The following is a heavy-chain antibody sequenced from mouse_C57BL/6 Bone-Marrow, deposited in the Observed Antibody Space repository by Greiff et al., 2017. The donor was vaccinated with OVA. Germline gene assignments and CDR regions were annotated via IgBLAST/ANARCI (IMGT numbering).Heavy chain of an antibody. CDR3: ARCITTVVEYYYAMDY. Sequence: QVQLQQPGTELVKPGASVKLSCKASGYTFTSYWMHWVKQRPGQGLEWIGNINPSNGGNNYNEKFKRKDTLTVDKSASTAYMQLSSLTSEDSAVYYCARCITTVVEYYYAMDYWDQGTSVTVSS. CDR2: INPSNGGN. J-gene: IGHJ4*01. CDR1: GYTFTSYW. D-gene: IGHD1-1*01. V-gene: IGHV1-53*01.